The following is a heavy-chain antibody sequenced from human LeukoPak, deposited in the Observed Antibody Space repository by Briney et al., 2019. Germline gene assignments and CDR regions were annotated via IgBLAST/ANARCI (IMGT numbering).Heavy chain of an antibody. CDR1: GITFGSYW. Sequence: GGSLRLSCAASGITFGSYWMSWVRQAPGKGLEWVAFIKEDGSEKYYVDSVKGRFTISRDNAKNSLYLQMNSLRAEDTAVYYCARGYSDSEDYFDYWGQGTLVTVSS. V-gene: IGHV3-7*05. CDR2: IKEDGSEK. CDR3: ARGYSDSEDYFDY. J-gene: IGHJ4*02. D-gene: IGHD5-18*01.